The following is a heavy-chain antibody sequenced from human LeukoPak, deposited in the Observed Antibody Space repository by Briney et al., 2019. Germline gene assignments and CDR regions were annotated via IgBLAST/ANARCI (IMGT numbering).Heavy chain of an antibody. J-gene: IGHJ4*02. CDR3: ARRVVVVPAARRYYFDY. Sequence: PSETLSLTCAVSGGSISRGGYSWSWIRQPPGKGLEWIGYFYYSGSTYYNPSHKSRVTISLDTSKNQFSLKLSSVTAADTAVYYCARRVVVVPAARRYYFDYWGQGTLVTVSS. CDR1: GGSISRGGYS. V-gene: IGHV4-30-4*07. D-gene: IGHD2-2*01. CDR2: FYYSGST.